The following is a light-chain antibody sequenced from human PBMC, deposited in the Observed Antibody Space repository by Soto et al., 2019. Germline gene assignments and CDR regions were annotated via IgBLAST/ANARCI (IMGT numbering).Light chain of an antibody. Sequence: QSVLTQPPSVSGAPGQRVTISCTGSSFNIGAGYDVHWYQQLPGTAPKLLIYANNNRPSGVPDRFSGSKSGTSASLAITGLQAEDEADYYCQSYDSSLSASVFGGGTKLTVL. CDR1: SFNIGAGYD. J-gene: IGLJ3*02. V-gene: IGLV1-40*01. CDR2: ANN. CDR3: QSYDSSLSASV.